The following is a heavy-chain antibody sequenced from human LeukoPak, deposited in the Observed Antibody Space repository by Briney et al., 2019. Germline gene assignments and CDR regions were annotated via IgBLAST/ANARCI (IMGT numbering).Heavy chain of an antibody. CDR1: GFTFSSFG. J-gene: IGHJ4*02. V-gene: IGHV3-30*18. D-gene: IGHD5-18*01. CDR2: ISYDGSNE. CDR3: AKDQSVRLGHNYGPEY. Sequence: GGSLRLSCAASGFTFSSFGMYWVRQAPAMGLEWVADISYDGSNENYGDSVKGRFTIFRDNDKNTLYLQMNSLRAEDTAVYYCAKDQSVRLGHNYGPEYWGQGTLVTVSS.